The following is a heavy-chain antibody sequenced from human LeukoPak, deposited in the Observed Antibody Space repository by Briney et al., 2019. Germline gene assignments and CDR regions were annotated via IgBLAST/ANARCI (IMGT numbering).Heavy chain of an antibody. D-gene: IGHD3-22*01. J-gene: IGHJ4*02. V-gene: IGHV3-23*01. CDR3: ARDPLSSAPGYFDY. CDR2: ISGSAGGT. CDR1: GFTFSNYA. Sequence: GGSLRLSCAASGFTFSNYAMSWVRQAPGKGLEWVSAISGSAGGTYYADSVKGRFTISRDNSKNTLYLQMNSLRAEDTAVYYCARDPLSSAPGYFDYWGQGTLVTVSS.